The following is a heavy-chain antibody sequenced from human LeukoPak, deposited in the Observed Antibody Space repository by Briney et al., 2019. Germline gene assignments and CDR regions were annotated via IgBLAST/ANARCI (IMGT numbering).Heavy chain of an antibody. CDR1: GFTFSSYA. J-gene: IGHJ4*02. CDR3: ARDRGADFWSGYYSAHYFDY. D-gene: IGHD3-3*01. Sequence: GGSLRLSCAASGFTFSSYAMHWVRQAPGKGLEWVAVISYDGSNKYYADSVKGRFTISRDNSKNTLYLEMNSLRAEDTAVYYCARDRGADFWSGYYSAHYFDYWGQGTLVTVSS. V-gene: IGHV3-30-3*01. CDR2: ISYDGSNK.